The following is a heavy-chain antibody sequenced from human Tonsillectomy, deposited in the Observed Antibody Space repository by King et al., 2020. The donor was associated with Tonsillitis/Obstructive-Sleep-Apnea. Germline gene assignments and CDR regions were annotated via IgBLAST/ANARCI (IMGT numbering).Heavy chain of an antibody. D-gene: IGHD2-15*01. Sequence: QLVQYGAEVKKPGESLKISCKGSGYSFPTCWNGWVRQMPGKGLEWMGIIYPGDSHTTYSPSFQGQVTISADNSIGTAYLQWSSLRASDTAMYYCARRVLGYCSGVPCPDAFDIWGQGKMVTVSS. V-gene: IGHV5-51*01. CDR3: ARRVLGYCSGVPCPDAFDI. CDR2: IYPGDSHT. J-gene: IGHJ3*02. CDR1: GYSFPTCW.